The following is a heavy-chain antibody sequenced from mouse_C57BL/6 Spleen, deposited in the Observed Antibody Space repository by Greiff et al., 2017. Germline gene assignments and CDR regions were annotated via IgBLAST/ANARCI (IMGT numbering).Heavy chain of an antibody. Sequence: EVKLQQSGPELVKPGASVKISCKASGYTFTDYYMNWVKQSHGKSLEWIGDINPNNGGTSYNQKFKGKAKLTVDKYSSTAYMELRSLTSEDSAVYYCARTGQLRATGAMDYWGQGTSVTVSS. CDR2: INPNNGGT. CDR3: ARTGQLRATGAMDY. J-gene: IGHJ4*01. D-gene: IGHD3-2*02. V-gene: IGHV1-26*01. CDR1: GYTFTDYY.